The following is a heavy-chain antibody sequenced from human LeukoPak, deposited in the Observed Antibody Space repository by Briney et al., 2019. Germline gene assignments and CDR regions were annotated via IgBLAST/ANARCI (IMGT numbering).Heavy chain of an antibody. CDR1: GGSIGTYY. CDR2: IYVTGT. CDR3: ARHIGGGIEDMDV. J-gene: IGHJ6*03. V-gene: IGHV4-59*08. Sequence: PSESLSLTCTVSGGSIGTYYWSWIRQSPGKGLEWIGYIYVTGTRYNPYLQSRVTISVDRSRNQFFLKMSSVTAADTAVYYCARHIGGGIEDMDVWGKGTKVIVSS. D-gene: IGHD3-16*02.